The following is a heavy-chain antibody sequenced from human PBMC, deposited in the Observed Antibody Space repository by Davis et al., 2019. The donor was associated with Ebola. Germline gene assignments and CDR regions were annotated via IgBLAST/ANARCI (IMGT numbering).Heavy chain of an antibody. CDR1: GFTFSNYA. V-gene: IGHV3-23*01. CDR3: AKRVGYTFDY. Sequence: LSLTCAASGFTFSNYAMSWVRQAPGQGLEWVSAISGSGSSTYYADSVKGRFTISRDNSKNALYLQVNSLRAEDTAVYYCAKRVGYTFDYWGQGTLVTVSS. D-gene: IGHD6-13*01. J-gene: IGHJ4*02. CDR2: ISGSGSST.